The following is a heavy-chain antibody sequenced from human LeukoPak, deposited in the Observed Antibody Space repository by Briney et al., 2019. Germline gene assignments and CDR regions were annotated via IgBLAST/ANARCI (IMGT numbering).Heavy chain of an antibody. D-gene: IGHD6-13*01. CDR2: SIPILGIA. V-gene: IGHV1-69*04. CDR1: GGTFSSYA. Sequence: GSSVTVSCTASGGTFSSYAISWGRQAPGQGLEWMGRSIPILGIANYAQKFQGRVTITADKSTSTAYMELSSLRSEDTAVYYCARAAGSSSSRGAFDIWGQGTMVTVAS. CDR3: ARAAGSSSSRGAFDI. J-gene: IGHJ3*02.